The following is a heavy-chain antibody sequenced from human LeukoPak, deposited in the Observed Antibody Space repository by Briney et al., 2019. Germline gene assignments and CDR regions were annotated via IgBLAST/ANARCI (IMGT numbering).Heavy chain of an antibody. V-gene: IGHV3-21*01. J-gene: IGHJ5*02. CDR2: ISSSSSYI. D-gene: IGHD3-10*01. CDR3: ARGSLWFGELLWSDP. Sequence: GGSLRLSCAASGFTFSSYSMNWVRQAPGKGLEWVSSISSSSSYIYYADSVKGRFTISRDNAKNSLYLQMNSLRAEDTAVYYCARGSLWFGELLWSDPWGQGTLVTVSS. CDR1: GFTFSSYS.